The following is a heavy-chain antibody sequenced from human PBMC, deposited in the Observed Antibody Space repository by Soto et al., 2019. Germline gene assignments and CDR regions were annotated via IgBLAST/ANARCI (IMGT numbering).Heavy chain of an antibody. J-gene: IGHJ6*02. V-gene: IGHV3-30*18. CDR3: AKDVRVRCLHQNSSYNDIYA. D-gene: IGHD3-10*02. CDR1: GFTFSSYG. CDR2: ISYDGSNK. Sequence: GGSLRLSCAASGFTFSSYGMHWVRQAPGKGLEWVAVISYDGSNKYYADSVKGRFTISRDNSKNTLYLQMNSLRAEDTAVYYCAKDVRVRCLHQNSSYNDIYARGQETTLPVSS.